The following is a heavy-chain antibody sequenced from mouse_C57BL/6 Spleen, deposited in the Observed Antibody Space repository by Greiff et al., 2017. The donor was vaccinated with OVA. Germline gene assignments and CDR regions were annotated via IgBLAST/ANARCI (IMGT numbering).Heavy chain of an antibody. Sequence: EVQRVESGGGLVKPGGSLKLSCAASGFTFSDYGMHWVRQAPEKGLEWVAYISSGSSTIYYADTVKGRFTISRDNAKNTLFLQMTSLRSEDTAMYYCARPPYYSNYVTYWYFDVWGTGTTVTVSS. CDR3: ARPPYYSNYVTYWYFDV. J-gene: IGHJ1*03. CDR1: GFTFSDYG. V-gene: IGHV5-17*01. CDR2: ISSGSSTI. D-gene: IGHD2-5*01.